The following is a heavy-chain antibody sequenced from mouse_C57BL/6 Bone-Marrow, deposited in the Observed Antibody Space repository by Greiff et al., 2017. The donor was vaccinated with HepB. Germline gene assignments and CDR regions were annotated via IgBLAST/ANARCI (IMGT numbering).Heavy chain of an antibody. Sequence: EVKLVESGGGLVQPGGSLKLSCAASGFTFSDYYMYWVRQTPEKRLEWVAYISNGGGSTYYPDTVKGRFTISRDNAKNTLDLQMSRLKSEDTAMYYWARRDYYGRSYYAMDYWGQGTSVTVSS. CDR1: GFTFSDYY. V-gene: IGHV5-12*01. CDR2: ISNGGGST. CDR3: ARRDYYGRSYYAMDY. D-gene: IGHD1-1*01. J-gene: IGHJ4*01.